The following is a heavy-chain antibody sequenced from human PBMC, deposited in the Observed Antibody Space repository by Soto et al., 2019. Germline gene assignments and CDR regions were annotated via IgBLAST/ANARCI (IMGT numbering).Heavy chain of an antibody. CDR3: ARFLQWLRREYYFDY. CDR2: MNPNSGDT. Sequence: ASVKVSCKASGYTFTSYDINWVRQATGQGLEWMGWMNPNSGDTGYAQKFQGRVTMTRNTSISTAYMELSSLRSEDTAVYYCARFLQWLRREYYFDYWGQGTLVTVYS. CDR1: GYTFTSYD. J-gene: IGHJ4*02. D-gene: IGHD5-12*01. V-gene: IGHV1-8*01.